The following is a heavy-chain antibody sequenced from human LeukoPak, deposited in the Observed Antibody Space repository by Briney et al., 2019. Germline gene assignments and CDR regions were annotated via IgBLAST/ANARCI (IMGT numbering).Heavy chain of an antibody. Sequence: GGSLRLSCAASGFTFSSYGMHWVRQAPGKGLEWVAIISYDGSNKYYADSVQGRFTISRDNAKNSLYLQMNSLRAEDTAVYYCARDKRGANWFDPWGQGTLVTVSS. CDR2: ISYDGSNK. V-gene: IGHV3-30*03. CDR3: ARDKRGANWFDP. J-gene: IGHJ5*02. D-gene: IGHD1-26*01. CDR1: GFTFSSYG.